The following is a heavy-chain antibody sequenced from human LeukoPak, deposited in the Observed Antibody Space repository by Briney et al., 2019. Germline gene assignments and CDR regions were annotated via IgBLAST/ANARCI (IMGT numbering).Heavy chain of an antibody. Sequence: SETLSLTCTDSGGSMSSYYWSWIRQPPGKGLEWIGYIYYSGSTNYNPSLKSRVTISQDTSKSQFSLKLSSVTAAGTAVYYCARVGRYCGGDCYLDYWGQGTQVTVSS. J-gene: IGHJ4*02. CDR3: ARVGRYCGGDCYLDY. V-gene: IGHV4-59*01. CDR2: IYYSGST. D-gene: IGHD2-21*02. CDR1: GGSMSSYY.